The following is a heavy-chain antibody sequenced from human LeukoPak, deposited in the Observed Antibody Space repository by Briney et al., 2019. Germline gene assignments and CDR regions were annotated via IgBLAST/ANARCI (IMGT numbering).Heavy chain of an antibody. D-gene: IGHD5-12*01. J-gene: IGHJ4*02. CDR1: GFRFHNYW. Sequence: GGSLRLSCAASGFRFHNYWMTWVRQAPGKGLEWVAQVNQDGSEAHYADSVKARFTISRDNAKSSVSLQMNSLRAEDTAVYYCVRDGGVSGYDLLDYWGQGTLVTVSS. CDR3: VRDGGVSGYDLLDY. V-gene: IGHV3-7*01. CDR2: VNQDGSEA.